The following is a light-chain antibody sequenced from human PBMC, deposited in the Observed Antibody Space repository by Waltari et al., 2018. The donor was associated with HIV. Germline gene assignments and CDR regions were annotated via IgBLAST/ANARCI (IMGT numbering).Light chain of an antibody. Sequence: QSALTQPPSASGSPGQSVTISRTGTSSDVGGYTYVSWYQQHPGRAPKLMIFDVSKRPSVVPDRFSGSKSGNPASLTISALQPEDEADYYCKSYMGSLRWVFGGGTKLTVL. CDR2: DVS. CDR1: SSDVGGYTY. V-gene: IGLV2-8*01. CDR3: KSYMGSLRWV. J-gene: IGLJ3*02.